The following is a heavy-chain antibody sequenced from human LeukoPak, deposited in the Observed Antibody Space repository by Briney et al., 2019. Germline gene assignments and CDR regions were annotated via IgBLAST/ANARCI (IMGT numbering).Heavy chain of an antibody. D-gene: IGHD4-17*01. CDR2: ISDDGRRK. Sequence: GGSLRLSCAASGFSFISYGMHWVRQAPGKGLEWVGVISDDGRRKDYADSVKGRFTISRDNSKDTLYLQMNSLRAEDTAVYYCAKRPSDYGDYVSYFDYWGQGTQVTVSS. CDR1: GFSFISYG. CDR3: AKRPSDYGDYVSYFDY. J-gene: IGHJ4*02. V-gene: IGHV3-30*18.